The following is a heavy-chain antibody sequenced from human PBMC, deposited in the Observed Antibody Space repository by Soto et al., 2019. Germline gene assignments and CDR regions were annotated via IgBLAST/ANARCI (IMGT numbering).Heavy chain of an antibody. V-gene: IGHV1-69*13. Sequence: ASVKVSCKASGGTFSSYAISWVRQAPGQGLEWMGGIIPIFGTANYAQKFQGRVTITADESTSTAYMELSSLRSEDTAVYYCGRAADYAFWSGYYTDYYYGIEGWGKGTKVTVSS. CDR2: IIPIFGTA. J-gene: IGHJ6*04. CDR1: GGTFSSYA. D-gene: IGHD3-3*01. CDR3: GRAADYAFWSGYYTDYYYGIEG.